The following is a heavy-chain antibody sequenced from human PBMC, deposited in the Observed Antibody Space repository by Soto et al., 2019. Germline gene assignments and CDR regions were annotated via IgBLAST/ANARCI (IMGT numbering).Heavy chain of an antibody. CDR2: IYHSGST. J-gene: IGHJ5*01. D-gene: IGHD2-2*01. V-gene: IGHV4-59*01. Sequence: QVQLRESGPGLVKTSETRSLSCTVSGDSISNYYWSWIRQTPGKGLQWIGYIYHSGSTDYNPSLKSRVTMSIDSSKSQFSLKLTSLTAADTAIYYCASSTTWYVGRFDSWGQGTLVTVSS. CDR1: GDSISNYY. CDR3: ASSTTWYVGRFDS.